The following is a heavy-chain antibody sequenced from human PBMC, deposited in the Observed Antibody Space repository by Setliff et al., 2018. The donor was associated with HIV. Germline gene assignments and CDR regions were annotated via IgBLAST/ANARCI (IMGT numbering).Heavy chain of an antibody. V-gene: IGHV4-39*01. CDR1: GGSISSSSYY. D-gene: IGHD6-13*01. Sequence: KTSETLSLTCTVSGGSISSSSYYWGWIRQHTGKGLQWIGSIYYRGSTYYNPSLKSRVTISVDTSKNQFSLKLRSVTAAETALYYCARGRYRSRWYASDHYYIDVWGKGTTVTVSS. CDR3: ARGRYRSRWYASDHYYIDV. CDR2: IYYRGST. J-gene: IGHJ6*03.